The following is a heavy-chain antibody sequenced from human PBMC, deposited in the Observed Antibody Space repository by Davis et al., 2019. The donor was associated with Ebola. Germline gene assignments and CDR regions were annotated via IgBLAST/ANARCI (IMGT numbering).Heavy chain of an antibody. Sequence: AASVKVSCRASGGTFGSYAISWVRQAPGQGLEWMGGIIPIFGTANYAQKFQGRVTITADKSTSTAYMELSSLRSEDTAVYYCARVSILSVSTTVTYSYYYYGMDVWGQGTTVTVSS. J-gene: IGHJ6*02. CDR1: GGTFGSYA. CDR2: IIPIFGTA. CDR3: ARVSILSVSTTVTYSYYYYGMDV. D-gene: IGHD4-17*01. V-gene: IGHV1-69*06.